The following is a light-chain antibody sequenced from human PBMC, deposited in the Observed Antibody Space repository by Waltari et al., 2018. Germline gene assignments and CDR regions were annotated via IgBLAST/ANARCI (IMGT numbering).Light chain of an antibody. V-gene: IGKV3-15*01. Sequence: EIVMMQSPATLSVSPGERATLSCRASQSVSSNLAWYRQKPGQAPRLLIYGASTRATGIPARFSGSGSGTEFTLTISSLQSEDFAVYYCQQYNNWPRTFGQGTKVEIK. CDR1: QSVSSN. CDR3: QQYNNWPRT. J-gene: IGKJ1*01. CDR2: GAS.